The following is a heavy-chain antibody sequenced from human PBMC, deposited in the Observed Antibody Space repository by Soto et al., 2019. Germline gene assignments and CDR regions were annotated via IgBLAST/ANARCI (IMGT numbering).Heavy chain of an antibody. Sequence: QVQLMQSGAEVKKPGSSVKVSCKASGGTFSSYAISWVRQAPGQGLEWMGGIIPIPGTANYAQKFQGRVTITADESTSTAYMELSSLRSEDTAVYYCARSQGSSTSLEIYYYYYYGMDVWGQGTTVTVSS. D-gene: IGHD2-2*01. J-gene: IGHJ6*02. CDR2: IIPIPGTA. V-gene: IGHV1-69*01. CDR1: GGTFSSYA. CDR3: ARSQGSSTSLEIYYYYYYGMDV.